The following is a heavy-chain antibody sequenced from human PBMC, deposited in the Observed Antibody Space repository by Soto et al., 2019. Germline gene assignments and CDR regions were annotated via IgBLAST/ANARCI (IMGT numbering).Heavy chain of an antibody. D-gene: IGHD2-15*01. V-gene: IGHV4-38-2*01. Sequence: GTLSLTCDVSVEPMTGGYYWCWIRQSPGKGLEWIGSIYYGGTTYYNPSLRSRLAISIDTSKNQFSLRLSSVTAADTALYYCARGWYYFDVWGQGSLVTVSS. CDR1: VEPMTGGYY. CDR2: IYYGGTT. CDR3: ARGWYYFDV. J-gene: IGHJ4*02.